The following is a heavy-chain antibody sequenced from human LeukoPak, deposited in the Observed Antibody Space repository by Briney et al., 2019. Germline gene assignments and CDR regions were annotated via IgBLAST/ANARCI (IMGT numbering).Heavy chain of an antibody. CDR1: GFTVSSNS. V-gene: IGHV3-23*01. Sequence: GGSLRLSCTVSGFTVSSNSMSWVRQAPGKGLEWVSAISGSGGSTYYADSVKGRFTISRDNSKNTLYLQMNSLRAEDTAVYYCAKALILYYFDYWGQGTLVTVSS. CDR3: AKALILYYFDY. D-gene: IGHD3-9*01. J-gene: IGHJ4*02. CDR2: ISGSGGST.